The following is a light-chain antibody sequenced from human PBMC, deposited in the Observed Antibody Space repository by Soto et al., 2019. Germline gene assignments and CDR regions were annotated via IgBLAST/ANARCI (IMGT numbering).Light chain of an antibody. CDR3: MQGANRPYM. J-gene: IGKJ2*01. Sequence: DVVMTQSPLSLPVTLGQPASISCRSSQSLVYSDGTTYLNWLPQRPGQSPRRLIYKVSNRDSGVPDRFNGSRSRSDFTMKISGVEAEDGGVDYCMQGANRPYMFGQGTKLEI. CDR1: QSLVYSDGTTY. CDR2: KVS. V-gene: IGKV2-30*01.